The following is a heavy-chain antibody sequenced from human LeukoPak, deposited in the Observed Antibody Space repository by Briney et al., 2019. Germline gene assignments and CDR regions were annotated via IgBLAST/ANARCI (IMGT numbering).Heavy chain of an antibody. Sequence: GGSLRLSCAASGFTFSSHDIHWVRQATGKGLEWVSAIGIDGETHYAGSVKGRFTISRENAKNSVYLEMNSLRVGDTAVYYCVVWFGDPEGDYWGQGTRVTVSS. J-gene: IGHJ4*02. CDR3: VVWFGDPEGDY. CDR2: IGIDGET. D-gene: IGHD3-10*01. CDR1: GFTFSSHD. V-gene: IGHV3-13*01.